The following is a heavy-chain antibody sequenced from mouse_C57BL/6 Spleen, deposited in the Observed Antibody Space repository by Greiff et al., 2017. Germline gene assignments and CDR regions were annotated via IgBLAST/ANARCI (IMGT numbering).Heavy chain of an antibody. D-gene: IGHD2-5*01. V-gene: IGHV1-15*01. CDR1: GYTFTDYE. CDR3: TRDSNSAWFAY. J-gene: IGHJ3*01. Sequence: QVQLQQSGAELVRPGASVTLSCKASGYTFTDYEMHWVKQTPVHGLEWIGAIDPETGGTAYNQKFKGKDILTADKSSSTAYMELRSLTSEDSAVYYCTRDSNSAWFAYWGQGTLVTVSA. CDR2: IDPETGGT.